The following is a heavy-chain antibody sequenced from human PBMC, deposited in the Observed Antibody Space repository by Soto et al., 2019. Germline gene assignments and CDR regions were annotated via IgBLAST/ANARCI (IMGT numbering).Heavy chain of an antibody. J-gene: IGHJ6*02. CDR2: VTRGGSA. V-gene: IGHV3-23*01. CDR3: AKDDCSICNGPAYNFDMDV. CDR1: GFTFSNNA. Sequence: GGSLGLSCVASGFTFSNNAMTWVRQAPGKGLEWVSGVTRGGSAYYADSVKGRFTISRDNSKNTVFLQMNSLRAEDTAIYYCAKDDCSICNGPAYNFDMDVWGQGTTVTVSS. D-gene: IGHD2-15*01.